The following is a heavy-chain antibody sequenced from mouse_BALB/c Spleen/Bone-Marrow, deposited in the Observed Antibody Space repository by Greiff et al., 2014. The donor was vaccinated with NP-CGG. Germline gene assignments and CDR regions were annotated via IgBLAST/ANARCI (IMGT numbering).Heavy chain of an antibody. CDR3: ARHESYGNYLYFDV. CDR2: FYPGSGSI. CDR1: GYSFTEYI. J-gene: IGHJ1*01. V-gene: IGHV1-62-2*01. D-gene: IGHD2-10*02. Sequence: VKLQESGAGLVIPGVSVKLFCKAAGYSFTEYIIHWVKQRSGQGLEWIGWFYPGSGSIKYNEKFKDKATLTADKSSSTVYMELSRLTSEDSAVYFCARHESYGNYLYFDVWGARTTVTVPS.